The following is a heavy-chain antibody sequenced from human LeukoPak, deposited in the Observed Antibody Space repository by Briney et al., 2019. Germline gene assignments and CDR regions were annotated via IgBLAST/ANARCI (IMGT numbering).Heavy chain of an antibody. CDR1: GGSISSSSYY. V-gene: IGHV4-39*07. Sequence: SETLSLTCTVSGGSISSSSYYWGWIRQPPGKGLEWIGSIYYSGSTYYNPSLKSRVTISVDTSKNQFSLKLSSVTAADTAVYYCARGVAGTYYYYYMDVWGKGTTVTISS. J-gene: IGHJ6*03. CDR3: ARGVAGTYYYYYMDV. CDR2: IYYSGST. D-gene: IGHD2-15*01.